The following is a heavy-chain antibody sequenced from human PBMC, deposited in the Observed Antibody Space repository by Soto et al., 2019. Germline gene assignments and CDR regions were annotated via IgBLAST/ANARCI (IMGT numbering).Heavy chain of an antibody. CDR3: ARDGPLGMGGGFDY. D-gene: IGHD7-27*01. Sequence: EVQLVETGGGLIQPGGSLRLSCAASGFTVSSNYMSWVRQAPGKGLEWVSVIYSGGSTYYADSVKGRFTISRDNSKNTLYRQMNSLRAEDTAVYYCARDGPLGMGGGFDYWGQGTLVTVSS. CDR2: IYSGGST. V-gene: IGHV3-53*02. CDR1: GFTVSSNY. J-gene: IGHJ4*02.